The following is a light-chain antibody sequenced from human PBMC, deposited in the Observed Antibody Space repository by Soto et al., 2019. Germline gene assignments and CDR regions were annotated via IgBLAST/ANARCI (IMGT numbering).Light chain of an antibody. CDR1: SSDVGGYKY. CDR3: SSYAGINNFGV. Sequence: QSALTQPPSASGSPGQSVTISCTGTSSDVGGYKYVSWYQQRPGKAPKLMIFEVNKRPSGVPDRFSGSKSGNTASLTVSGLQAEDEADYYCSSYAGINNFGVFGTGTKLTVL. CDR2: EVN. J-gene: IGLJ1*01. V-gene: IGLV2-8*01.